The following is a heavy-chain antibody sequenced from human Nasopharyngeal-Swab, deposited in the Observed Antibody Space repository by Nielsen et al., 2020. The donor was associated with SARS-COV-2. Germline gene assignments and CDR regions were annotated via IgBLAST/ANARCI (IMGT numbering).Heavy chain of an antibody. CDR1: GFTFSSYW. J-gene: IGHJ4*02. CDR3: ARDTYSSSWYYDY. V-gene: IGHV3-7*01. Sequence: GSLRLSCAASGFTFSSYWMSWVRQAPGKGLEWVANIKQDGSEKYYVDSVKGRFTISRDNAKNSLYLQMNSLRAEDTAVYYCARDTYSSSWYYDYWGQGTLVTVSS. D-gene: IGHD6-13*01. CDR2: IKQDGSEK.